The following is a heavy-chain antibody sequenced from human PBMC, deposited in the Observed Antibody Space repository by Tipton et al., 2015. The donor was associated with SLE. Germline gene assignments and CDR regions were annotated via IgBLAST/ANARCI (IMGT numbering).Heavy chain of an antibody. CDR3: ARGESGSPWY. CDR1: GGSFSGYY. Sequence: LSLTCAVYGGSFSGYYWSWIRQPPGKGLEWVSVIYSGGSTYYADSVKGRFTTSRDNSKNTLYLQMNSLRAEDTAVYYCARGESGSPWYWGQGTLVTVSS. CDR2: IYSGGST. J-gene: IGHJ4*02. D-gene: IGHD1-26*01. V-gene: IGHV3-66*02.